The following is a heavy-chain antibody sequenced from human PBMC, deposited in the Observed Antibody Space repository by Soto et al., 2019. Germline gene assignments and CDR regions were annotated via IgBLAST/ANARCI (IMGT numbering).Heavy chain of an antibody. J-gene: IGHJ4*02. D-gene: IGHD3-22*01. CDR3: AREKTNMIVPENY. V-gene: IGHV4-61*01. CDR2: IYNSGTK. Sequence: SETLSLTFTVSGDSVNIGTYYWSLIRQPPGKGMEWIGYIYNSGTKKYNPSIKSRVTISVDKSKNQFSLKMSSVTAADTAVYYCAREKTNMIVPENYWGQGTLVTVSS. CDR1: GDSVNIGTYY.